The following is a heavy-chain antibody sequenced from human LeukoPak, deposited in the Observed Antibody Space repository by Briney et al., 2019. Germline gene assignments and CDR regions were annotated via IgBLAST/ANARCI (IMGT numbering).Heavy chain of an antibody. CDR2: ISGSGGST. Sequence: GGSLRLSCAASGFTFSSFAMSWVRQAPGRGLEWVSTISGSGGSTNYADSVKGRFTFSRDNSKNTLYLQMNSLRAEDTAVYYCAKDLPDYGDYIEGYWGQGTLVTVSS. J-gene: IGHJ4*02. CDR1: GFTFSSFA. V-gene: IGHV3-23*01. CDR3: AKDLPDYGDYIEGY. D-gene: IGHD4-17*01.